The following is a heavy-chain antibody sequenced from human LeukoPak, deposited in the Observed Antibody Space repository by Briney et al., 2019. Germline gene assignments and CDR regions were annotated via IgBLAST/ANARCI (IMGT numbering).Heavy chain of an antibody. Sequence: GGSLRLSCAASGFTFSSCAMSWVRQAPGKGLEWVSAISGSGGSTYYADSVKGRFTISRDNSKNTLYLQMNSLRAEDTAVYYCAKARGPYCSSTSCALVRMPLDYWGQGTLVTVSS. CDR1: GFTFSSCA. D-gene: IGHD2-2*01. J-gene: IGHJ4*02. V-gene: IGHV3-23*01. CDR2: ISGSGGST. CDR3: AKARGPYCSSTSCALVRMPLDY.